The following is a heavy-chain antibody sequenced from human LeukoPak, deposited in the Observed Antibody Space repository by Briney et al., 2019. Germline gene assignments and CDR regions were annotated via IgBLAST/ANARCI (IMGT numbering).Heavy chain of an antibody. CDR2: ISSSGSTI. J-gene: IGHJ6*03. V-gene: IGHV3-48*03. Sequence: GGSLRLSCAASGFTFSSYEMNWVRQAPGKGLEWVSYISSSGSTIYYADSVKGRFTISRDNAKNSLYLQMNSLRAEDTAVYYCARAGSYRLYYYYYMDVWGKGTTVTISS. CDR1: GFTFSSYE. D-gene: IGHD1-26*01. CDR3: ARAGSYRLYYYYYMDV.